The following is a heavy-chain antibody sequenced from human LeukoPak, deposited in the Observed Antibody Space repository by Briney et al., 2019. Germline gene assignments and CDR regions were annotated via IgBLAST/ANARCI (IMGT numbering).Heavy chain of an antibody. CDR2: INHSGST. CDR3: AREHGAHDAFDI. V-gene: IGHV4-34*01. J-gene: IGHJ3*02. Sequence: SETLSLTCAAYGGSFSGYYWSWIRQPPGKGLEWIGEINHSGSTNYNPSLKSRVTISVDTSKNQFSLKLSSVTAADTAVYYCAREHGAHDAFDIWGQGTMVTVSS. CDR1: GGSFSGYY. D-gene: IGHD4-17*01.